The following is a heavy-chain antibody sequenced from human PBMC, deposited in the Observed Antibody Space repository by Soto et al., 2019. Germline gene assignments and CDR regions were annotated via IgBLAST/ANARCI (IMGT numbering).Heavy chain of an antibody. Sequence: PSETLSLTCAVYGGSFSGYYWSWIRQPPGKGLEWIGEINHSGSTNYNPSLKSRVTISVDTSKNQFSLKLSSVTAADTAVYYFARGVAYYDYVWGSYRFDYWGQGTLVTVSS. D-gene: IGHD3-16*02. CDR1: GGSFSGYY. J-gene: IGHJ4*02. CDR2: INHSGST. V-gene: IGHV4-34*01. CDR3: ARGVAYYDYVWGSYRFDY.